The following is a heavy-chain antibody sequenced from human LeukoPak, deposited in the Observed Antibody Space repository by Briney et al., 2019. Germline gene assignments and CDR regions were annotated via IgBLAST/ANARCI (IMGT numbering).Heavy chain of an antibody. V-gene: IGHV1-2*02. J-gene: IGHJ3*02. CDR1: GYTFTDYF. Sequence: ASVKVSCMASGYTFTDYFIHWVRQAPGQGLEWMGWNNPNSGGTNFAQKFQGRVTMTRDTSISTAYMELSRLRSDDTAVYYCATLDAFDIWGQGTMVTVSS. CDR3: ATLDAFDI. CDR2: NNPNSGGT.